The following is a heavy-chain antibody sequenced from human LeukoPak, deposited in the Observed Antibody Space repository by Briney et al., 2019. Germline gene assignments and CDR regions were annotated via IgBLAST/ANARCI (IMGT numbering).Heavy chain of an antibody. CDR3: ARGNRAAAGDYYYYYGMDV. J-gene: IGHJ6*02. D-gene: IGHD6-13*01. CDR2: MNPNSGNT. V-gene: IGHV1-8*01. Sequence: ASVKVSCKASGYTFTSYDINWVRQATGQGLEWMGWMNPNSGNTGYAQKFQGRVTMTRNTSISTAYMELSSLRSEDTAVHYCARGNRAAAGDYYYYYGMDVWGQGTTVTVSS. CDR1: GYTFTSYD.